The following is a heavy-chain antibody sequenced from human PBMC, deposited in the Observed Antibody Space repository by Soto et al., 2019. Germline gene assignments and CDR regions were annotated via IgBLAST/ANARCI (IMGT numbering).Heavy chain of an antibody. CDR1: GGTFSSYA. CDR2: INPIFGTA. J-gene: IGHJ6*02. V-gene: IGHV1-69*01. CDR3: ARDYCGGDCYSPFYYYYGMDV. D-gene: IGHD2-21*02. Sequence: QVQLVQSGAEVKKPGSSVKVSCKASGGTFSSYAISWVRQAPGQGLEWMGGINPIFGTANYAQKFQGRVTITADESTSTAYMELSSLRSEDTAVYYCARDYCGGDCYSPFYYYYGMDVWGQGTTVTVSS.